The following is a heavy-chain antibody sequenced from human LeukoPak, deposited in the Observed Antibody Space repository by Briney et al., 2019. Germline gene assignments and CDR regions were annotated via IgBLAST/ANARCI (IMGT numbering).Heavy chain of an antibody. CDR3: ARGRSGSYRY. V-gene: IGHV3-74*03. CDR1: GFTITNNW. Sequence: TGGSLRLSCVVSGFTITNNWMYWVRQAPGRGLVWVSRIKNDETTAVYADSVRGRFTISRDNSKNTLYLQMNSLRAEDTAVYYCARGRSGSYRYWGQGTLVTVSS. CDR2: IKNDETTA. D-gene: IGHD3-10*01. J-gene: IGHJ4*02.